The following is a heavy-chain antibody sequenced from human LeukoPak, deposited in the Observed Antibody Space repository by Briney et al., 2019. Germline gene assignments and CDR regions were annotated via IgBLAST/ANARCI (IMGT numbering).Heavy chain of an antibody. CDR2: IYYSGST. Sequence: SGTLSLTCTVSGGSISSSTYYWGWLRQPPGKGLEWIGSIYYSGSTYYNPSLKRRVTISVDTTKNQFSLKLTSVTDADTAVYYCARHKFDAPPYYFDYWGQGTLVTVS. CDR3: ARHKFDAPPYYFDY. V-gene: IGHV4-39*01. CDR1: GGSISSSTYY. D-gene: IGHD3-9*01. J-gene: IGHJ4*02.